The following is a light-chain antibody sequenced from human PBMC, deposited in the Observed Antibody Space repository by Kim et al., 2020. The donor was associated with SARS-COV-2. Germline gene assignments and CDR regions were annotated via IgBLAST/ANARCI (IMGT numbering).Light chain of an antibody. CDR2: EIS. CDR1: SSDVGSCDL. Sequence: GQSITGSCTGASSDVGSCDLVAWYQQHPGKATKLMIYEISKRPSGVSSRFSGSKSGNTASLTISRLQAEDEADYYCCSYAGSSIVVFGGGTQLTVL. V-gene: IGLV2-23*02. J-gene: IGLJ2*01. CDR3: CSYAGSSIVV.